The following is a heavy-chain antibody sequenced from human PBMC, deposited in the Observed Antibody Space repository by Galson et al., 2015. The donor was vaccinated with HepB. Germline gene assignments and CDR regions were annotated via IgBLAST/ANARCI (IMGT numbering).Heavy chain of an antibody. J-gene: IGHJ4*02. CDR3: AKDGFSSATSNYWFDY. CDR2: INYAGTNK. D-gene: IGHD1-7*01. Sequence: SLRLSCAASGFNFNSYGMHWVRQAPGKGLEWVAFINYAGTNKYYADSVKGRFTISRDNSKNTLYLQMNSLRSEDTAVYYCAKDGFSSATSNYWFDYWGQGTLVTVSS. V-gene: IGHV3-30*02. CDR1: GFNFNSYG.